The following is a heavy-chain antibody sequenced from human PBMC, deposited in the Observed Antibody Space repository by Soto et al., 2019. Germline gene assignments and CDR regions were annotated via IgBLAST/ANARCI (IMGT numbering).Heavy chain of an antibody. D-gene: IGHD3-22*01. Sequence: PSETLSLTCTVSGGSISSSSYYWGWIRQPPGKGLEWIGSIYYSGSTYYNPSLKSRVTISVDTSKNQFSLKLSSVTAADTAVYYCARQYYDSSGYYLNFDYWGQGTLVT. CDR1: GGSISSSSYY. V-gene: IGHV4-39*01. J-gene: IGHJ4*02. CDR2: IYYSGST. CDR3: ARQYYDSSGYYLNFDY.